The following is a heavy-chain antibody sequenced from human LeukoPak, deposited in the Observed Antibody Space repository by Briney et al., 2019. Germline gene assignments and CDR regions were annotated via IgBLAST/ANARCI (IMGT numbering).Heavy chain of an antibody. Sequence: GGSLRLSCAASGFTFSNYWMHWVRHAPGKGLVWVSRISDAGAHTFYADSVKGRFAMSRDNAKNTPYLQMNSLRAEDTAVYYCAKVSLWFGEFSWGLDYWGQGTLVTVSS. D-gene: IGHD3-10*01. CDR1: GFTFSNYW. V-gene: IGHV3-74*01. J-gene: IGHJ4*02. CDR2: ISDAGAHT. CDR3: AKVSLWFGEFSWGLDY.